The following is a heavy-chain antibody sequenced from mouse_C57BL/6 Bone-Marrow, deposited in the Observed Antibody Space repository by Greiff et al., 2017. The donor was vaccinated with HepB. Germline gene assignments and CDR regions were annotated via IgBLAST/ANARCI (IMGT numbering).Heavy chain of an antibody. CDR3: AHDGYYWYFDV. D-gene: IGHD2-3*01. J-gene: IGHJ1*03. Sequence: QVQLQQPGAELVRPGPSVKLSCKASGYTFTSYWMHWVKQRPGQGLEWIGVIDPSDSYTNYNQKFKGKATLTVDTSSSTAYMQLSSLTSEDSAVYYCAHDGYYWYFDVWGTGTTVTVSS. CDR2: IDPSDSYT. CDR1: GYTFTSYW. V-gene: IGHV1-59*01.